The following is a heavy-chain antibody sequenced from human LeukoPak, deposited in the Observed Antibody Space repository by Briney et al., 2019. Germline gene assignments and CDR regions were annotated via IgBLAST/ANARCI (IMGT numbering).Heavy chain of an antibody. Sequence: SETLSLTCTVSGGSISSYYWSWIRQPAGKGLEWIGRIYTSGSTNYNPSLKSRVTISVDTSKNQFSLKLSSVTAADTAVYYCAKLREWELPDLFDYWGQGTLVTVSS. CDR1: GGSISSYY. CDR2: IYTSGST. J-gene: IGHJ4*02. V-gene: IGHV4-4*07. D-gene: IGHD1-26*01. CDR3: AKLREWELPDLFDY.